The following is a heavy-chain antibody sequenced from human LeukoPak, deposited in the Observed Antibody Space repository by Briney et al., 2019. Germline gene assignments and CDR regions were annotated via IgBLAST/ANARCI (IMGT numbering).Heavy chain of an antibody. Sequence: GGSLRLSCAASGFTFSTYGMHWVRQAPGQGLEWVTFIWYDGSNKYYADSVRGRFTISRDNFQNTLYLQMNSLRAEDTAVYYCARGQDMITFGGLIDLHYYYYGVDVWGQGATVTVSS. CDR2: IWYDGSNK. J-gene: IGHJ6*02. D-gene: IGHD3-16*02. V-gene: IGHV3-33*01. CDR3: ARGQDMITFGGLIDLHYYYYGVDV. CDR1: GFTFSTYG.